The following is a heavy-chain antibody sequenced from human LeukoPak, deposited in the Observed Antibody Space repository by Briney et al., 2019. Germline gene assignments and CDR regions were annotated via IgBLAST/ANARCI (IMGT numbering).Heavy chain of an antibody. Sequence: PGGSLRLSCAASGFTFSSYAMSWVRQAPGKGLEWVSAISGSGGSTYYADSVKGRFTISRDNSKNTLYLQMDSLRAEDTAVYYCAKEFSTVDAIFYNWFDPWGQGTLVTVSS. V-gene: IGHV3-23*01. J-gene: IGHJ5*02. D-gene: IGHD3-9*01. CDR3: AKEFSTVDAIFYNWFDP. CDR2: ISGSGGST. CDR1: GFTFSSYA.